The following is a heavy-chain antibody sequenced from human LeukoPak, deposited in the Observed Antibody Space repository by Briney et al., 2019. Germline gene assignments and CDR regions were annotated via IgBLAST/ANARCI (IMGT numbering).Heavy chain of an antibody. J-gene: IGHJ3*02. CDR3: ARSFVRGSPTAFDI. V-gene: IGHV5-51*01. D-gene: IGHD3-10*01. CDR1: GYSFTSYW. Sequence: GESLKISCKTSGYSFTSYWIGWVRQMPGKGLEWMGIIDPGGSESSYSPSFQGQVFISADKSVITTYLQWTSLKASDTAMYFCARSFVRGSPTAFDIWGQGTMVTVSS. CDR2: IDPGGSES.